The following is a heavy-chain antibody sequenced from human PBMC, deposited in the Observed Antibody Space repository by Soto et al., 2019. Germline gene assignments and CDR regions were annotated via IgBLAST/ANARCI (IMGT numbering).Heavy chain of an antibody. CDR2: TNAGNGNT. Sequence: ASVKVSCKASGYTFTSYAMHWVRQAPGQRLEWMGWTNAGNGNTKYSQKFQGRVTITRDTSASTAYMELSSLRSEDTAVYYCATGRGAIAAAGRYYYGMDVWGQGTTVTVSS. J-gene: IGHJ6*02. V-gene: IGHV1-3*01. CDR3: ATGRGAIAAAGRYYYGMDV. CDR1: GYTFTSYA. D-gene: IGHD6-13*01.